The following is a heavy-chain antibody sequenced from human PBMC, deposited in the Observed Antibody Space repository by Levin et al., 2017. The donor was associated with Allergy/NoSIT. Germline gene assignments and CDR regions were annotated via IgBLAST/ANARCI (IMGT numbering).Heavy chain of an antibody. V-gene: IGHV4-31*03. CDR1: GGSISGGGYH. J-gene: IGHJ4*02. Sequence: PSETLSLTCTVSGGSISGGGYHWTWIRQHPEKGLEWIGYIYYSGSTFYNPSLKSRLMISVDTSKNQFSLNVSSVTAADTAVYYCAREDGSTFDYWGQGALVTVAS. CDR2: IYYSGST. D-gene: IGHD2-2*03. CDR3: AREDGSTFDY.